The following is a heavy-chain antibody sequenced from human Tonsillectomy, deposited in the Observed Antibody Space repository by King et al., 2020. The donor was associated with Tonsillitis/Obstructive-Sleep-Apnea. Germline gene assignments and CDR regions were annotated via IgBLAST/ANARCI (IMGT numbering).Heavy chain of an antibody. V-gene: IGHV3-23*04. J-gene: IGHJ4*02. Sequence: VQLVESGGGLVQPGGSLRLSCAASGFTFSSYAMSWVRQAPGKGLEWISVISGSGGSTYYSDSVKGRFTISRDNSKNTLYLQLNSLNAEDTAVYYCAKHLDYSYVWGLDYWGQGTLVTVSS. CDR2: ISGSGGST. CDR3: AKHLDYSYVWGLDY. CDR1: GFTFSSYA. D-gene: IGHD5-18*01.